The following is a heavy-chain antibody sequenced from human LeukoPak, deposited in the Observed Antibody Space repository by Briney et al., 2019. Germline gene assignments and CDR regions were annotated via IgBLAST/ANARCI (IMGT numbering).Heavy chain of an antibody. Sequence: ASVKVSCKASGYTFTSYGISWVRQAPGQGLEWMGWISAYNGNTNYAQKLQGRVTMTTDTSTSTAYMELRSLGSDDTAVYYCARMASAAPAGYYFDYWGQGTLVTVSS. CDR1: GYTFTSYG. D-gene: IGHD2-2*01. V-gene: IGHV1-18*01. CDR2: ISAYNGNT. J-gene: IGHJ4*02. CDR3: ARMASAAPAGYYFDY.